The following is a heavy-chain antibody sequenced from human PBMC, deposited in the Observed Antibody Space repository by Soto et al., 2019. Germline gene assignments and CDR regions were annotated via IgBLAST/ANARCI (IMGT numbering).Heavy chain of an antibody. J-gene: IGHJ6*02. Sequence: QVQLLQSGFEVKKPGASVKVSCKASGYSFTTYGVSWVRQAPGQGLEWMGWISPYNDDTNYAQKLQGRVTMTTATSTSTAYMELRSLRSDDTAVYYCARDLRRGVRVYGMDVWGQGTTVTVSS. CDR3: ARDLRRGVRVYGMDV. CDR1: GYSFTTYG. D-gene: IGHD3-10*01. V-gene: IGHV1-18*01. CDR2: ISPYNDDT.